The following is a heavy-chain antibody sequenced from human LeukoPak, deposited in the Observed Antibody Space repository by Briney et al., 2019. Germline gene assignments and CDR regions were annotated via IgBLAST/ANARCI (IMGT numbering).Heavy chain of an antibody. CDR3: ATRGTTGTKYLEY. CDR2: ISASGDSK. Sequence: AGGSLRLSCAASGFTFSSYVMSWVRQSPGRGLEWVSTISASGDSKYYADSVKGRFTISRDNSKNTPHLQMNSLRVEDTAVYYCATRGTTGTKYLEYWGQGTLVTVSS. V-gene: IGHV3-23*01. D-gene: IGHD1-1*01. CDR1: GFTFSSYV. J-gene: IGHJ4*02.